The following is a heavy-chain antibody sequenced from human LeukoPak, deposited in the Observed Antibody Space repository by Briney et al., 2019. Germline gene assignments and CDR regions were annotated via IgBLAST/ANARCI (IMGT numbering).Heavy chain of an antibody. J-gene: IGHJ6*03. CDR2: IIPILGIA. CDR1: GGTFSSYT. CDR3: ARRVDYYYYMDV. D-gene: IGHD3-3*01. Sequence: ASVKVSCKASGGTFSSYTISWVRRAPGQGLEWMGRIIPILGIANYAQKFQGRGTITADKSTSTAYMELSSLRSEDTAVYYCARRVDYYYYMDVWGKGTTVTVSS. V-gene: IGHV1-69*02.